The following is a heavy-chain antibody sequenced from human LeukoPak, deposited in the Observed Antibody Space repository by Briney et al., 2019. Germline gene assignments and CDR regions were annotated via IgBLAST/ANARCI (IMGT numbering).Heavy chain of an antibody. Sequence: PSETLSLTCAVYGGSFSGYYRSWIRQPPGKGLEWIGEINHSGSTNYNPSLKSRVTISVDTSKNQFSLKLSSVTAADTAVYYCARRDYSNYVKVFDYWGQGTLVTVSS. CDR3: ARRDYSNYVKVFDY. D-gene: IGHD4-11*01. J-gene: IGHJ4*02. CDR2: INHSGST. V-gene: IGHV4-34*01. CDR1: GGSFSGYY.